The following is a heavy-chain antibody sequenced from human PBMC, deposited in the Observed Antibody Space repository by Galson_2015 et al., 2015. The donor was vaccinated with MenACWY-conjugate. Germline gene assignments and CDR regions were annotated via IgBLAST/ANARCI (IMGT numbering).Heavy chain of an antibody. CDR2: IDPDDSNT. D-gene: IGHD1-26*01. V-gene: IGHV5-51*01. CDR1: GYSFANYW. J-gene: IGHJ6*02. CDR3: ARHPPGGRGMDV. Sequence: QSGAEVKKPGESLKISCKGTGYSFANYWIAWVRQMPGKGLEWMGLIDPDDSNTRYSPSFQGQVTISADKSISTAYLQWTSLRASDTAMYYCARHPPGGRGMDVWGRGTTVTVSS.